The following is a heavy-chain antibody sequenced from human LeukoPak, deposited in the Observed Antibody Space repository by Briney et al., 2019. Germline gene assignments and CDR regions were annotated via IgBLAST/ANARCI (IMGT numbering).Heavy chain of an antibody. D-gene: IGHD6-19*01. Sequence: ASQTLSLTCAISGDSVSSNSATWNWIRQSPSRGLEWLGRTYYRSKYYNDYAVSVKSRITIKPDTSKNQFSLQLNSVTPEDTAVYYCARYPIALAGTGHYFDYWGQGTLVTVSS. CDR3: ARYPIALAGTGHYFDY. CDR1: GDSVSSNSAT. J-gene: IGHJ4*02. CDR2: TYYRSKYYN. V-gene: IGHV6-1*01.